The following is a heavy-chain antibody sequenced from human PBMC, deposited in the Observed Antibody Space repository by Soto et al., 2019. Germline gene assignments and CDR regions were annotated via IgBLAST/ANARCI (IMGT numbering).Heavy chain of an antibody. Sequence: SVKVSCKASGGTFSSYTISWVRQAPGQGLEWMGRIIPILGIANYAQKFQGRVTITADKSTSTAYMELSSLRSEDTAVYYCACAKYRTAAYYLYYYGMDVWGKGTTVTVSS. CDR2: IIPILGIA. CDR3: ACAKYRTAAYYLYYYGMDV. J-gene: IGHJ6*04. D-gene: IGHD3-16*01. V-gene: IGHV1-69*02. CDR1: GGTFSSYT.